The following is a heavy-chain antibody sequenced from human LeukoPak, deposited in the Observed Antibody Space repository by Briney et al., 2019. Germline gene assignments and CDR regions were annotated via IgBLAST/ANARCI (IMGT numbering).Heavy chain of an antibody. CDR3: ATDYGDYVDAFDI. CDR2: ISAYNGNT. CDR1: GYTFTSYG. D-gene: IGHD4-17*01. V-gene: IGHV1-18*01. J-gene: IGHJ3*02. Sequence: ASVKVSCKASGYTFTSYGISWVRQAPGQGLEWMGWISAYNGNTNYAQKLQGRVTMTTDTSTGTAYMELRSLRSGDTAVYYCATDYGDYVDAFDIWGQGTMVTVSS.